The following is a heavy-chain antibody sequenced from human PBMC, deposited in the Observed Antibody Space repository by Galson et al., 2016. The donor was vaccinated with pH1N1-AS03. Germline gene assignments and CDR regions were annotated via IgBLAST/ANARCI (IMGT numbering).Heavy chain of an antibody. V-gene: IGHV3-21*03. Sequence: SLRLSCAASGFTFSSYSVNWVRQAPGKGLEWVSSISSRSSDIYYADSVKGRFTISRDNARRSLYLQMNTLKSEDTAVYYCRVVAENDAFDMWGQGTMVTVSS. CDR3: RVVAENDAFDM. D-gene: IGHD3-22*01. J-gene: IGHJ3*02. CDR1: GFTFSSYS. CDR2: ISSRSSDI.